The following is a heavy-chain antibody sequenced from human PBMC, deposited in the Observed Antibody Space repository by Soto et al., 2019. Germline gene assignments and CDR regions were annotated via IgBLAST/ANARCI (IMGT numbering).Heavy chain of an antibody. J-gene: IGHJ6*03. CDR2: ISAYNGNT. D-gene: IGHD3-3*01. CDR1: GYTFTSYG. CDR3: ARDASSFFWSGYYYYYMDV. V-gene: IGHV1-18*01. Sequence: ASVKVSCKASGYTFTSYGISWVRQAPGQGLEWMGWISAYNGNTNYAQKLQGRVTMTTDTSTSTAYMELRSLISDDTAVYYCARDASSFFWSGYYYYYMDVWGKGTTVTVSS.